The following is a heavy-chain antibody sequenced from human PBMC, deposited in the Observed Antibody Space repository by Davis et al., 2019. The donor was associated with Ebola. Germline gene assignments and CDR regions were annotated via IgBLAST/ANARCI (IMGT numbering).Heavy chain of an antibody. D-gene: IGHD3-22*01. V-gene: IGHV5-51*01. CDR2: IYAGDSDT. Sequence: ESLKISCKASGYSFSTYWIGWVRQMPGKGLEWLGIIYAGDSDTRYSPSFEGQVTISVDRSITTAYLQWSSLKASDTAMYYCARHALVGYYDSVLGYWGQGTLVTVSS. CDR1: GYSFSTYW. J-gene: IGHJ4*02. CDR3: ARHALVGYYDSVLGY.